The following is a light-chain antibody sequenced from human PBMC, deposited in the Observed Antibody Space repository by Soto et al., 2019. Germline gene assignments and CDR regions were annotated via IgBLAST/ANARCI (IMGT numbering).Light chain of an antibody. Sequence: DIQMTQSPSTLSASVGDRVTITCRASQSISNWLAWYQQKPGKAPKLLIYKASSLESGVPSRFSGSGSGTEFTLTISILQPDDFASYYCQHYITYPYTFGQGTKLEIK. CDR2: KAS. V-gene: IGKV1-5*03. CDR1: QSISNW. CDR3: QHYITYPYT. J-gene: IGKJ2*01.